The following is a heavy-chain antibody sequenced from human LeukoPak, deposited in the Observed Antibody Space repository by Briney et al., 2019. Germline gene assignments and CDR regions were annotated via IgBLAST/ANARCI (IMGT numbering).Heavy chain of an antibody. CDR3: ARDSWPDSYGYLVGGGVTFDY. V-gene: IGHV4-61*09. Sequence: SQTLSLTCTVSGGSISSGSYDWYWIRQPAGKGLEWIGHIYTSGTSNYNPSLRSRVTISVDTSKNQFSLKLSSVTAADTAVYYCARDSWPDSYGYLVGGGVTFDYWGQGTLVTVSS. D-gene: IGHD5-18*01. J-gene: IGHJ4*02. CDR2: IYTSGTS. CDR1: GGSISSGSYD.